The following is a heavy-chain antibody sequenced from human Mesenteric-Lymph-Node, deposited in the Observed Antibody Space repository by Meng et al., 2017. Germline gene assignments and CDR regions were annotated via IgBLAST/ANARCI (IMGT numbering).Heavy chain of an antibody. CDR3: ASFPPPGKQWLVTDY. CDR1: GGSISSSNW. J-gene: IGHJ4*02. Sequence: QVQLQGSGPGLVKPSGTLSLTCAVSGGSISSSNWWSWVRQPPGKGLEWIGEIYHSGSTNYIPSLKSRVTISVDKSKNQFSLKLSSVTAADTAVYYCASFPPPGKQWLVTDYWGQGTLVTVSS. D-gene: IGHD6-19*01. V-gene: IGHV4-4*02. CDR2: IYHSGST.